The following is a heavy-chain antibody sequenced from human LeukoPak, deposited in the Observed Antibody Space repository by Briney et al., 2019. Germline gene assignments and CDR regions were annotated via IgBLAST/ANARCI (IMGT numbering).Heavy chain of an antibody. Sequence: GASVKVSCKASGGTFSSYAISWVRQAPGQGLEWMGGIIPIFGTANYAQKFQARVTITADESTSTAYMELSSLRSEDTAVYYCARERRGSTYVDYWGQGTLVTVSS. CDR1: GGTFSSYA. D-gene: IGHD1-1*01. CDR3: ARERRGSTYVDY. V-gene: IGHV1-69*13. J-gene: IGHJ4*02. CDR2: IIPIFGTA.